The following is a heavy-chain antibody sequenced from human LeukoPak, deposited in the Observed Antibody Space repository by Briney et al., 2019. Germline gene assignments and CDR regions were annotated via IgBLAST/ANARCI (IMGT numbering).Heavy chain of an antibody. CDR2: VSGSGSAT. Sequence: GGSLRLSCAASGFIFRGHAMNWVRQAPGKGLEWVSTVSGSGSATYYADSVEGRFTISRDNSKNTLYLHMNSLRAEDTAIYFCAKDQNGYNKPADYWGQGTLVTVSS. CDR3: AKDQNGYNKPADY. V-gene: IGHV3-23*01. CDR1: GFIFRGHA. J-gene: IGHJ4*02. D-gene: IGHD3-10*01.